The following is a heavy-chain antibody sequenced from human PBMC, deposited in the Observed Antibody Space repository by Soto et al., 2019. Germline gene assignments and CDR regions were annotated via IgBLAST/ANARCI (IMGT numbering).Heavy chain of an antibody. CDR1: GYSFSDYD. CDR2: MNPNSGNT. CDR3: ARDNRYNWNDEGWFDP. V-gene: IGHV1-8*01. J-gene: IGHJ5*02. D-gene: IGHD1-20*01. Sequence: QVQLVQSGAEVKKPGASVKVSCKASGYSFSDYDINWVRQATGQGTEWMGWMNPNSGNTGYAQKFQGRVTMTRNTSINTAYMELSSLGSEDTAVYYCARDNRYNWNDEGWFDPWGQGTLVTVAS.